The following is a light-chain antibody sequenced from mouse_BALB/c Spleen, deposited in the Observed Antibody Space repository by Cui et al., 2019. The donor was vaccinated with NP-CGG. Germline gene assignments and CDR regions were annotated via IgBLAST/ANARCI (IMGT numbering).Light chain of an antibody. CDR2: GTN. CDR3: ALWYSNHWV. V-gene: IGLV1*01. J-gene: IGLJ1*01. CDR1: TGAVTTSNY. Sequence: QAVVTQESALTTSPGETVTLTCRSSTGAVTTSNYANWVQEKPDHLFTGLIGGTNNRAPGVPARFSGSLIGDKAALTITGTQTEEEAIYFCALWYSNHWVFDGGTKLTVL.